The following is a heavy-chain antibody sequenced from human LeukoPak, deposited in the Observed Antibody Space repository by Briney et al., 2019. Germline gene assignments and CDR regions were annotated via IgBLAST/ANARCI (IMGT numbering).Heavy chain of an antibody. V-gene: IGHV4-34*01. Sequence: TSETLSLTCTVSGGSISSYYWSWIRQPPGKGLEWIGEINHSGSTNYNPSLKSRVTISVDTSKNQFSLKLSSVTAADTAVYYCARGGYDILTGYPSGFDYWGQGTLATVSS. CDR3: ARGGYDILTGYPSGFDY. J-gene: IGHJ4*02. D-gene: IGHD3-9*01. CDR2: INHSGST. CDR1: GGSISSYY.